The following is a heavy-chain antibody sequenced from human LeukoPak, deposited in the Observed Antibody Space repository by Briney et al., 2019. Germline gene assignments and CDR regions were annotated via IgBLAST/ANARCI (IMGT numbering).Heavy chain of an antibody. CDR3: ARGLHSSWFDY. V-gene: IGHV4-59*01. CDR1: GGSISSYY. CDR2: IYYSGST. J-gene: IGHJ4*02. D-gene: IGHD6-13*01. Sequence: NSSETLSLTCTVSGGSISSYYWSWIRQPPGKGLEWIGYIYYSGSTNYNPSLKSRVTISVDTSKNQFSLKLSSVTAADTAVYYCARGLHSSWFDYWGQGTLVTVSS.